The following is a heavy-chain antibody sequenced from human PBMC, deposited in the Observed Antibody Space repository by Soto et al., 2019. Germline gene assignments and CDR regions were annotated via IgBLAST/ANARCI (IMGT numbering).Heavy chain of an antibody. Sequence: KPSETLSLTCAVSGYSISSGYYWGWIRQPPGKGLEWIGSIYHSGSTYYNPSLKSRVTISVDTSKNQFSLKLSSVTAADTAVYYCASTVPNYYGSGSYFPFDYWGQGTLVTVSS. CDR2: IYHSGST. CDR3: ASTVPNYYGSGSYFPFDY. D-gene: IGHD3-10*01. J-gene: IGHJ4*02. V-gene: IGHV4-38-2*01. CDR1: GYSISSGYY.